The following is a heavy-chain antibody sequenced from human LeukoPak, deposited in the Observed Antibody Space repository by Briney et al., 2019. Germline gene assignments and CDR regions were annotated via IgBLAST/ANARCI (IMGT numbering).Heavy chain of an antibody. V-gene: IGHV1-46*01. Sequence: ASVKVSYKASGYTFTSYYMHWVRQAPGQGLEWMGIINPSGGSTSYAQKFQGRVTMTRDTSTSTVYMELSSLRSEDTAVYYCAREGQVITMVRGFPTYYYYGMDVWGQGTTVTVSS. D-gene: IGHD3-10*01. CDR2: INPSGGST. CDR1: GYTFTSYY. CDR3: AREGQVITMVRGFPTYYYYGMDV. J-gene: IGHJ6*02.